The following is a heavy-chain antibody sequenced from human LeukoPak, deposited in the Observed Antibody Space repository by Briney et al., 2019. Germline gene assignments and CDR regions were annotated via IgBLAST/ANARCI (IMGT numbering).Heavy chain of an antibody. CDR3: ARQYGGYSL. CDR1: GGSISSYY. J-gene: IGHJ4*02. Sequence: SETLSLTCTVSGGSISSYYWSWIRQPPGKGLEWIGYIYYSGSTNYNPSLKSRVTISVDTSKNQFSLKLSSVTAGDTAVYYCARQYGGYSLWGQGTLVTVSS. CDR2: IYYSGST. D-gene: IGHD5-12*01. V-gene: IGHV4-59*01.